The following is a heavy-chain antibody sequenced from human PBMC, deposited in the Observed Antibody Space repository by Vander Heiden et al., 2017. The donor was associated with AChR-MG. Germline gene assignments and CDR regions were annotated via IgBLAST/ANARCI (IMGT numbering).Heavy chain of an antibody. J-gene: IGHJ4*02. Sequence: QVQLVESGGGVVQPGRSLRLSCAASGFTFSREAMHWVRQAPGKGLELVAVISYDGSNKFYADSVKGRFTISRDNSKNTLYLQMNSLRAEDTAVYYCARGDSDCGGDCFLYFDYWGRGTLVTVSS. CDR2: ISYDGSNK. D-gene: IGHD2-21*02. CDR1: GFTFSREA. V-gene: IGHV3-30-3*01. CDR3: ARGDSDCGGDCFLYFDY.